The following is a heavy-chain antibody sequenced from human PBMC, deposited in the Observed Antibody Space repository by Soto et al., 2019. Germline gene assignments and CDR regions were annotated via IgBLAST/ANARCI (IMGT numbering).Heavy chain of an antibody. CDR3: ASLSCSGGSCYSYGARHYYYYMDV. J-gene: IGHJ6*03. CDR1: GYTFTSYG. D-gene: IGHD2-15*01. Sequence: ASVKVSCKASGYTFTSYGISWVRQAPGQGLEWMGWISAYNGNTNYAQKLQGRVTMTTDTSTSTAYMELRSLRSDDTAVYYCASLSCSGGSCYSYGARHYYYYMDVWGKGTTVTVSS. CDR2: ISAYNGNT. V-gene: IGHV1-18*01.